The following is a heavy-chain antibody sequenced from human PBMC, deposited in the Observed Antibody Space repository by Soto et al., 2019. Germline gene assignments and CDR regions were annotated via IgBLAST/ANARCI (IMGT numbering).Heavy chain of an antibody. D-gene: IGHD3-22*01. CDR1: GYIFTGNY. CDR3: APHYPDSSGYFDH. CDR2: INPNNGAT. J-gene: IGHJ4*02. V-gene: IGHV1-2*02. Sequence: ASVKVSCKASGYIFTGNYMHWVRQAPGQGLEYMGWINPNNGATDYAQNFQGRVTMTWDTSISTAYMEVRRLRSDDTAVYYCAPHYPDSSGYFDHWGQGTLVTVSS.